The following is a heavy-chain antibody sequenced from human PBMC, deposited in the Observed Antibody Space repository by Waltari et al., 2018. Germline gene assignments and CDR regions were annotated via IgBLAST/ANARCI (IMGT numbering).Heavy chain of an antibody. CDR1: GFSLSPSGVG. V-gene: IGHV2-5*01. Sequence: QITLKESGPTLVKPTQTLTLTCTFSGFSLSPSGVGVGWLRQPPGKALEWLALIYWNDDKRYSPSLKSRLTITKDTSKNQVVLTMTNMDPVDTATYYCAHLYYYDSSGHDAFDIWGQGTMVTVSS. CDR3: AHLYYYDSSGHDAFDI. D-gene: IGHD3-22*01. J-gene: IGHJ3*02. CDR2: IYWNDDK.